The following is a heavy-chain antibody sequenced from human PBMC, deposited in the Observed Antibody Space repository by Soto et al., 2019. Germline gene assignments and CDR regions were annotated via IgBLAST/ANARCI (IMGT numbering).Heavy chain of an antibody. V-gene: IGHV4-4*07. Sequence: QVQLQESGPGLVKPSETLSLTCTVSGGSISSYYWSWIRQPAGKGLEWIGRIYTSGSTNYNPSPKSRVTMSVDTSKNQFSLKLSSVTAADTAVYYCARDRGLVVVPAIYYYYGMDVWGQGTTVTVSS. CDR3: ARDRGLVVVPAIYYYYGMDV. J-gene: IGHJ6*02. D-gene: IGHD2-2*01. CDR2: IYTSGST. CDR1: GGSISSYY.